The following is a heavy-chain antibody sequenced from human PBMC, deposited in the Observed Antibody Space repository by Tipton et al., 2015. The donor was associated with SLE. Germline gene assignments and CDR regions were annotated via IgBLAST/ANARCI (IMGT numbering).Heavy chain of an antibody. CDR3: ARGGNSYNWPIDY. CDR1: GGSISSSTW. CDR2: IYHSGST. J-gene: IGHJ4*02. V-gene: IGHV4-4*02. D-gene: IGHD1-1*01. Sequence: TLSLTCAVSGGSISSSTWWSWVRQPPGKGLEWIGEIYHSGSTKYNPSLKSRVTISVDMSKNQFSLKLSSVTAADTAVYYCARGGNSYNWPIDYWGQGTLVTVSS.